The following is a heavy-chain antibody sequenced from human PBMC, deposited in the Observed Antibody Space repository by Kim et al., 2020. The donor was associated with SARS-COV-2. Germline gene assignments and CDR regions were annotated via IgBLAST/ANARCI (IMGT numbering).Heavy chain of an antibody. V-gene: IGHV3-23*01. J-gene: IGHJ4*02. D-gene: IGHD3-10*01. CDR3: AKETDYGSGNRPFDY. Sequence: DSVKGRFTISRDNSKNTLYLQMNSLRAEDTAVYYCAKETDYGSGNRPFDYWGQGTLVTVSS.